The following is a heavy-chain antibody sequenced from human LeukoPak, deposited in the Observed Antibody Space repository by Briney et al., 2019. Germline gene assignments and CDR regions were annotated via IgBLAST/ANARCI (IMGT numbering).Heavy chain of an antibody. J-gene: IGHJ4*02. V-gene: IGHV1-69*04. CDR3: ARAPIRNYDFWTH. CDR1: GGTFSSYA. D-gene: IGHD3-3*01. CDR2: IIPILGIA. Sequence: SEKVSCKASGGTFSSYAISWVRQAPGQGLEWMGRIIPILGIANYAQKFQGRVTITADKSTSTAYMELSSLRSEDTAVYYCARAPIRNYDFWTHWGQGTLVTVSS.